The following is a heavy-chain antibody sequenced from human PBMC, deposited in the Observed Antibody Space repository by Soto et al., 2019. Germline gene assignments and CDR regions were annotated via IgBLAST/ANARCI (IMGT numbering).Heavy chain of an antibody. CDR1: GFTVSSYA. V-gene: IGHV3-23*01. CDR2: ISGSGGST. Sequence: PGGSLRLSCAASGFTVSSYAMSWVRQAPGKGLEWVSAISGSGGSTYYADSVKGRFTISRDNSKNTLYLQMNSLRAEDTAVYYCANGGSTYYYFWSGYSEPQMSFDYCGQGTLVTVSS. J-gene: IGHJ4*02. D-gene: IGHD3-3*01. CDR3: ANGGSTYYYFWSGYSEPQMSFDY.